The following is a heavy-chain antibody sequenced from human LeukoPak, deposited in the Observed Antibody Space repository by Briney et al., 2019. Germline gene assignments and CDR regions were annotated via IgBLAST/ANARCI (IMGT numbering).Heavy chain of an antibody. J-gene: IGHJ5*02. D-gene: IGHD6-6*01. CDR2: IYHSGST. V-gene: IGHV4-39*01. CDR1: GGSMSSSSYL. Sequence: SETLSLLCTVSGGSMSSSSYLGGRIRRPPARGEGWIGSIYHSGSTYYNPALKSRLTISVDTSKNQFSLKLSSVTAADTAVYYCARQAGYSSSEVAPGGQGTLVTASS. CDR3: ARQAGYSSSEVAP.